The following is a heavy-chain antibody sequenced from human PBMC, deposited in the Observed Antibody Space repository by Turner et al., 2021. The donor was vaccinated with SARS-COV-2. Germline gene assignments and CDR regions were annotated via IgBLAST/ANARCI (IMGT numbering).Heavy chain of an antibody. Sequence: QLQLQESGPGLVKPSETLSLTCAVSGGSISTTNPYWGWLRQPPGKGREWIGSISYTGRTFYTPSLKCRVTLSMDTSKNHFSLKVTSVTAADTAVYYCARQGGVDYWGQGTLVTVSS. V-gene: IGHV4-39*01. CDR3: ARQGGVDY. CDR1: GGSISTTNPY. J-gene: IGHJ4*02. CDR2: ISYTGRT.